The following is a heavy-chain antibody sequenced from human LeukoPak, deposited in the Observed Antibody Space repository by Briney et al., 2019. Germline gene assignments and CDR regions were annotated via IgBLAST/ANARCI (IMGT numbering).Heavy chain of an antibody. CDR2: IWYDGSNK. V-gene: IGHV3-33*08. CDR3: ARDGYYYDSSGYYPFDY. CDR1: GFTFSSYW. Sequence: GGSLRLSCAASGFTFSSYWMSWVRQAPGKGLEWVAVIWYDGSNKYYADSVKGRFTISRDNSKNTLYLQMNSLRAEDTAVYYCARDGYYYDSSGYYPFDYWGQGTLVTVSS. D-gene: IGHD3-22*01. J-gene: IGHJ4*02.